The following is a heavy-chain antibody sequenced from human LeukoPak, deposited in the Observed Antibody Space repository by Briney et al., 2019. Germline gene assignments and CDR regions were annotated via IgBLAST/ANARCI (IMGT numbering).Heavy chain of an antibody. CDR1: GGSVSSGSYY. CDR2: IYYSGSA. J-gene: IGHJ5*02. V-gene: IGHV4-61*01. D-gene: IGHD3-10*01. CDR3: ARGFGDWGLSWFDP. Sequence: SETLSLTCTVSGGSVSSGSYYWSRIRQPPGKGLEWIGYIYYSGSAKYNPSLKSRVTISVDTSKNQFSLKLTSVTAADTAVYYCARGFGDWGLSWFDPWGQGTLVTVSS.